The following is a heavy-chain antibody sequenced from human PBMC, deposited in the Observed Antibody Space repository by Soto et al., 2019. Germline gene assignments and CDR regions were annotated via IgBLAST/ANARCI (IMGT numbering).Heavy chain of an antibody. CDR2: IFSDNER. V-gene: IGHV2-26*01. Sequence: SGPTLVNPTETLTLTCTVSGFSLTTGKMGVSWIRQPPGKALEWLAHIFSDNERSYSTSLQGRLTISKDTCGSQVVLSMTNVDPVDTATYYCARMKVDSYQFYYAMDVWGQGTTVTVSS. CDR3: ARMKVDSYQFYYAMDV. D-gene: IGHD3-9*01. CDR1: GFSLTTGKMG. J-gene: IGHJ6*02.